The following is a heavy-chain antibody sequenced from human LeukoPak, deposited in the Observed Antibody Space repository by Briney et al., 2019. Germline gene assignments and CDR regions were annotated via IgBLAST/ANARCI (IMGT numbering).Heavy chain of an antibody. D-gene: IGHD2-15*01. CDR2: IYSGGGT. Sequence: GGSLSLPRAASGFPVSISYMSWVRQPPGKALEWVSSIYSGGGTYYADSVKGRFTIFRDNSKNTLYLQMNSLRAEDTAVYYCAKDFCSGGSCYADYWGQGTLVTVSS. CDR3: AKDFCSGGSCYADY. CDR1: GFPVSISY. J-gene: IGHJ4*02. V-gene: IGHV3-66*01.